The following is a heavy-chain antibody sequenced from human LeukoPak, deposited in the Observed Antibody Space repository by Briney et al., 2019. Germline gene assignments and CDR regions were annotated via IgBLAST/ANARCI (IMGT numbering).Heavy chain of an antibody. CDR3: ARGYCSGGSCSHYGMDV. D-gene: IGHD2-15*01. Sequence: VSVTVSCKASGYTFTSYGMSWVRQAPGQGLEWMGWIRDYSGNTNYAQKLQGRVTMTTDTSTSTDYMELRSLRSDDTVVYYCARGYCSGGSCSHYGMDVWGQGTRVSVSS. CDR2: IRDYSGNT. J-gene: IGHJ6*02. CDR1: GYTFTSYG. V-gene: IGHV1-18*01.